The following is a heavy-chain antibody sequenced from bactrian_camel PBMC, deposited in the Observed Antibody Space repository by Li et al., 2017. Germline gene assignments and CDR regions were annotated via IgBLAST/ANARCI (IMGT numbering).Heavy chain of an antibody. CDR1: GFTSANCG. J-gene: IGHJ6*01. V-gene: IGHV3S55*01. D-gene: IGHD6*01. CDR3: ASSTVYGSWYVGADFGY. CDR2: ISTDGTT. Sequence: HVQLVESGGGSVQAGGSLRLSCTAPGFTSANCGIFWNRQREGKQREWVSTISTDGTTAYLDSVKGRFTVSKDIGTDTVYLQMSNLKPEDTAMYYCASSTVYGSWYVGADFGYWGQGTQVTVS.